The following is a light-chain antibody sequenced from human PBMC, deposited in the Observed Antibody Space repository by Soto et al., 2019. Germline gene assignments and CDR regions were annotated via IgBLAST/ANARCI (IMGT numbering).Light chain of an antibody. Sequence: EIVLTQSPGTLSLSPGERATLSCRASQSVSSSYLAWYQQKPGQAPRLLIYGASSRATGIPDRFSGSGSGTEFNLTISRLEPEDFAVYYCQQYGSSKWTFGQGTK. CDR3: QQYGSSKWT. V-gene: IGKV3-20*01. CDR1: QSVSSSY. CDR2: GAS. J-gene: IGKJ1*01.